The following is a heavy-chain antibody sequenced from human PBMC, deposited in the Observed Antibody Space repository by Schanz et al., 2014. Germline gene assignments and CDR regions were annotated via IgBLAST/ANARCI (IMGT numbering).Heavy chain of an antibody. D-gene: IGHD4-17*01. V-gene: IGHV1-46*03. CDR1: GYTFTSYG. Sequence: QVQLLQSGAEVKKPGASVKVSCKASGYTFTSYGISWVRQAPGQGLEWMGIINLYGGSTNYAQKFQGRVTVTRDTSTSTVYMELNSLRSEDTAVYYCARTIAYGGSSGYFDYWGQGTLVTVSS. CDR2: INLYGGST. J-gene: IGHJ4*02. CDR3: ARTIAYGGSSGYFDY.